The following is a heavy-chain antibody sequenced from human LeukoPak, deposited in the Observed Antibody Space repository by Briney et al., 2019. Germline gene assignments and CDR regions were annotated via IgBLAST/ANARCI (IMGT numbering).Heavy chain of an antibody. CDR2: ISYDGSNK. D-gene: IGHD3-9*01. Sequence: GGSLRLSCAASGFTFSSYAMHWVRQAPGKGLEWVAVISYDGSNKYYADSVKGRFTISRDNSKNTLYLQMNSLRAEDTAVYYCAREAYDISPYYMDVWGKGTTVTVSS. J-gene: IGHJ6*03. V-gene: IGHV3-30*04. CDR3: AREAYDISPYYMDV. CDR1: GFTFSSYA.